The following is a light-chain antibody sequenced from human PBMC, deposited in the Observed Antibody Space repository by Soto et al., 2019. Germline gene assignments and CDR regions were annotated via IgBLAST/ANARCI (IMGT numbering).Light chain of an antibody. J-gene: IGLJ2*01. V-gene: IGLV2-14*01. CDR3: SSYTSKSSLI. CDR1: MRDVGAYNL. Sequence: QSVLTQPVSVSGSPGQSITISCAGTMRDVGAYNLVSWYQQHPGRAPQLIIYGVRNRPSGISFRFSGSKSGNTASLTISGLQAEDEADYYCSSYTSKSSLIFGGGTKVTVL. CDR2: GVR.